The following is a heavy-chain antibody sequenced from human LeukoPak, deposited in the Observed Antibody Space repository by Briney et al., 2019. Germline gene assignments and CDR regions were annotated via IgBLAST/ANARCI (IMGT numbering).Heavy chain of an antibody. J-gene: IGHJ4*02. Sequence: TSETLSLTCTVSGGSISSSSYYWGWIRQPPGKGLELIGIIYYSGSTYYNPSLKSRVTISVDTSTNQFSLKLSSVTASDTAVYYCARVQAAAYDYWGQGTLVTVSS. CDR2: IYYSGST. D-gene: IGHD6-13*01. V-gene: IGHV4-39*01. CDR3: ARVQAAAYDY. CDR1: GGSISSSSYY.